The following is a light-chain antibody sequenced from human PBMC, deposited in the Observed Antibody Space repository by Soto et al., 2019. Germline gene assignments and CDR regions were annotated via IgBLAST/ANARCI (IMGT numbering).Light chain of an antibody. J-gene: IGLJ1*01. CDR2: ETD. CDR1: DSNIGASYD. V-gene: IGLV1-40*01. CDR3: SSYTSSSTYV. Sequence: QSVLTQPPSVSGAPGQRVTITCTGSDSNIGASYDVNWYQHLPGAAPKLLIYETDNRPSGVPDRFSASRSGASASLAIAELQTGDEGDYYCSSYTSSSTYVFGTGTKLTVL.